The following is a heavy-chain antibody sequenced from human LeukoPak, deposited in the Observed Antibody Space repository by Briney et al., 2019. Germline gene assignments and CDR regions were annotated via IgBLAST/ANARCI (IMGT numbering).Heavy chain of an antibody. D-gene: IGHD3-10*01. CDR2: INSDGSST. CDR1: GFTFSSYW. V-gene: IGHV3-74*01. J-gene: IGHJ4*02. CDR3: ARGVYYYGSGSYYNIGFFVY. Sequence: GGSLRPSCAASGFTFSSYWMHWVRQAPGKGLVWVSRINSDGSSTSYADSVKGRFTISRDNAKNTLYLQMNSLRAEDTAVYYCARGVYYYGSGSYYNIGFFVYWGQGTLVTVSS.